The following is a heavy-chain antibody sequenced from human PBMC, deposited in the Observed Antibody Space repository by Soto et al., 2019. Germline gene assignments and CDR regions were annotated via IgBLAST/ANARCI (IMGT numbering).Heavy chain of an antibody. J-gene: IGHJ4*02. CDR2: IWYDGSNK. V-gene: IGHV3-33*01. Sequence: GGSLRLSCAASGFTFSSYGMHWVRQAPGKGLEWVAVIWYDGSNKYYADSVKGRFTISRDNSKNTLYLQMNSLRAEDTAVYYCARSNLGYCSGGSCYYHYWGQGTLVTVSS. D-gene: IGHD2-15*01. CDR1: GFTFSSYG. CDR3: ARSNLGYCSGGSCYYHY.